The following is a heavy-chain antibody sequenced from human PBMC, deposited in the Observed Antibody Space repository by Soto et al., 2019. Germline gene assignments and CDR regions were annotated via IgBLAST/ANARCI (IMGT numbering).Heavy chain of an antibody. CDR2: ISGYTGNT. V-gene: IGHV1-18*01. CDR1: GYTFTDYD. J-gene: IGHJ2*01. D-gene: IGHD6-13*01. CDR3: ARDPSYSSNLYQPWYFDL. Sequence: ASVKVSCKASGYTFTDYDISWVRQAPGQGLEWMGWISGYTGNTNYAQYLQGRVTMTTDTSTSTAYMELKSLRSDDTAVYYCARDPSYSSNLYQPWYFDLWGRGTLVTVS.